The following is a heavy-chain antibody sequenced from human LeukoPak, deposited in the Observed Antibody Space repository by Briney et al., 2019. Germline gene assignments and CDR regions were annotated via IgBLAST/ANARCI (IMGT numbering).Heavy chain of an antibody. CDR1: GFTFSHYG. CDR2: ISSSSSYI. CDR3: ARGAHGWYYYYYMDV. Sequence: GGSLRLSCAASGFTFSHYGMNWVRQAPGKGLEWVSSISSSSSYIYYADSVKGRFTISRDNAKNSLYLQMNSLRAEDTAVYCCARGAHGWYYYYYMDVWGKGTTVTVSS. D-gene: IGHD6-19*01. V-gene: IGHV3-21*01. J-gene: IGHJ6*03.